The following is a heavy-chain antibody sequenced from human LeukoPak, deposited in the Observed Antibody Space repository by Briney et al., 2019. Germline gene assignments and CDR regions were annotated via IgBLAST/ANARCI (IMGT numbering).Heavy chain of an antibody. D-gene: IGHD3-9*01. J-gene: IGHJ3*02. CDR1: GYTFTSYA. CDR3: ARVRYFDWSPPGAFDI. CDR2: INAGNGNT. V-gene: IGHV1-3*01. Sequence: ASVKGSCKASGYTFTSYAMHWVRQAPGQRLEWMGWINAGNGNTKYSQKFQGRVTITRDTSASTAYMELSSLRSEDTAVYYCARVRYFDWSPPGAFDIWGQGTMVTVSS.